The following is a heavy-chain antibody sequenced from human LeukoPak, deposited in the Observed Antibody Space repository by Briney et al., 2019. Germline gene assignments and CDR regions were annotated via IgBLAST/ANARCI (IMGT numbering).Heavy chain of an antibody. J-gene: IGHJ6*04. CDR1: GFTFSSYW. CDR3: ARDRDYGSGSYYKPGPMDV. CDR2: IKQDGSEK. D-gene: IGHD3-10*01. Sequence: GGSLRLSCAASGFTFSSYWMSWVRQAPGKGLEWVANIKQDGSEKYYVDSVKGRFTISRDNAKNSLYLQMNSLRAEDTAVYYCARDRDYGSGSYYKPGPMDVWAKGTTVTISS. V-gene: IGHV3-7*01.